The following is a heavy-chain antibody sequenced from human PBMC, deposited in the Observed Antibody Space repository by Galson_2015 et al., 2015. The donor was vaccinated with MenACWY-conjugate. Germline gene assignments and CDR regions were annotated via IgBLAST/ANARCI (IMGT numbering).Heavy chain of an antibody. CDR2: INSDGSST. Sequence: SLRLSCAASGFTFSSYWMHWVRQAPGKGLVWVSRINSDGSSTSYADSVKGRFTISRDNAKNTLYLQMNSLRAEDTAVYYCARAGSSIYSYGFPLDYWGQGTLVTVSS. CDR3: ARAGSSIYSYGFPLDY. D-gene: IGHD5-18*01. V-gene: IGHV3-74*01. J-gene: IGHJ4*02. CDR1: GFTFSSYW.